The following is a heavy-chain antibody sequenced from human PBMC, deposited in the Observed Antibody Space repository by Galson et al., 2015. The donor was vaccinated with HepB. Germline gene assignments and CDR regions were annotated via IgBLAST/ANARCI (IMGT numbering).Heavy chain of an antibody. Sequence: SLRLSCAAAGFTFSGYWMTWVRQAPGKGLEWVANIKEDESEKYYVDSVKGRFTISRDNAKNSLYLQLNSLRAEDTAVYFCARFAGGGDSTSWYRSGFDYWGQGTLVIVSS. CDR3: ARFAGGGDSTSWYRSGFDY. CDR2: IKEDESEK. V-gene: IGHV3-7*05. CDR1: GFTFSGYW. J-gene: IGHJ4*02. D-gene: IGHD6-13*01.